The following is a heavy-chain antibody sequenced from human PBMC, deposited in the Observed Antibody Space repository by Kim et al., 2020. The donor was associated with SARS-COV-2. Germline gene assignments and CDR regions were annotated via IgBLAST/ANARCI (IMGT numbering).Heavy chain of an antibody. CDR2: ISSSGSTI. CDR3: ARDEAELLWFGEHDAFDI. Sequence: GGSLRLSCAASGFTFSDYYMSWIRQAPGKGLEWVSYISSSGSTIYYADSVKGRFTISRDNAKNSLYLQMNSLRAEDTAVYYCARDEAELLWFGEHDAFDIWGQGTMVTVSS. J-gene: IGHJ3*02. V-gene: IGHV3-11*04. CDR1: GFTFSDYY. D-gene: IGHD3-10*01.